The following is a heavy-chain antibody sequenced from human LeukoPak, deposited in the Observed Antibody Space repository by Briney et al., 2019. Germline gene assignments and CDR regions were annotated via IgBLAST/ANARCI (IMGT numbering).Heavy chain of an antibody. D-gene: IGHD2-21*02. CDR2: INPSGGST. V-gene: IGHV1-46*01. CDR3: ARDLQVFKYCGGDCPNNWFDP. CDR1: GYTFTSYY. J-gene: IGHJ5*02. Sequence: GSSVKVSCKASGYTFTSYYMHWVRQAPGQGLEWMGIINPSGGSTSYAQKFQGRVTMTRDTSTSTVYMELSSLRSEDTAVYYCARDLQVFKYCGGDCPNNWFDPWGQGALVTVSS.